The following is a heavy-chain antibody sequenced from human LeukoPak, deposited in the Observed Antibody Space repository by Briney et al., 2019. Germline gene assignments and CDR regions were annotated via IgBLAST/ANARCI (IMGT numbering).Heavy chain of an antibody. V-gene: IGHV4-39*01. CDR2: IYYSGST. J-gene: IGHJ6*03. CDR1: GGSISSSSYY. D-gene: IGHD6-13*01. Sequence: SETLSLTCTVSGGSISSSSYYWGWIRQPPGQGLEWIGSIYYSGSTYYNPSLKSRVTISVDTSKNQFSLKLSFVTAADTAVYYCARQPGSSWYHYYYYMDVWGKGTTVTVSS. CDR3: ARQPGSSWYHYYYYMDV.